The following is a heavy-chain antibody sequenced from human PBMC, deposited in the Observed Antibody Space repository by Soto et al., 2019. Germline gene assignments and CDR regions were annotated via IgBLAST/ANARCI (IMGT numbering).Heavy chain of an antibody. D-gene: IGHD3-10*01. CDR1: GFTFSRDA. V-gene: IGHV3-23*01. CDR2: TSGSGGST. Sequence: EVQLLESGGGLVQPGGALRLSCAASGFTFSRDAMSWVRQAPGKGLEWVSATSGSGGSTYYADSEKCRFTISRDKSTNTLYLQMNSLRAEDTALYYGATDGRTRIPGEGFEYWGQGTLVTGSS. CDR3: ATDGRTRIPGEGFEY. J-gene: IGHJ4*02.